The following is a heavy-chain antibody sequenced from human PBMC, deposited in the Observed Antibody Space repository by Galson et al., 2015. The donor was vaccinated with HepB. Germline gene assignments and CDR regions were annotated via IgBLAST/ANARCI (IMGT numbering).Heavy chain of an antibody. V-gene: IGHV3-7*01. D-gene: IGHD3-22*01. J-gene: IGHJ2*01. CDR3: ARVTFYYDSSGHHWYFEL. Sequence: SLRLSCAASGFTFSSYWMSWVRQAPGKGLEWVANIKEDGSEKYYVDSVKGRFTISRDNAKNSMYLQMNSLRAEDTAVYYCARVTFYYDSSGHHWYFELWGRGTLVTVSS. CDR2: IKEDGSEK. CDR1: GFTFSSYW.